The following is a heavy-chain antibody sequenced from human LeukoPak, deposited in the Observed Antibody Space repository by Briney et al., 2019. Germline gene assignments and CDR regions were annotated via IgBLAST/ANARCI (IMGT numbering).Heavy chain of an antibody. Sequence: ASVKVSCKASGYSFTGYYIHWVRQAPGQGLEWMGWINPNSGGTNSAQKFQGRVTMTRDTSISTAYMELSRLRSDDTAVYYCASRTGTTTGDYWGQGTLVTVSS. V-gene: IGHV1-2*02. D-gene: IGHD1-1*01. J-gene: IGHJ4*02. CDR2: INPNSGGT. CDR3: ASRTGTTTGDY. CDR1: GYSFTGYY.